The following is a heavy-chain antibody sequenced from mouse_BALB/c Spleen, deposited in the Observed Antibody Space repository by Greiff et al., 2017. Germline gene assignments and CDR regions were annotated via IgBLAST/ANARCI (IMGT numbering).Heavy chain of an antibody. CDR3: ARSYGKGAMDY. V-gene: IGHV5-17*02. CDR1: GFTFSSFG. CDR2: ISSGSSTI. D-gene: IGHD2-1*01. J-gene: IGHJ4*01. Sequence: EVQLVESGGGLVQPGGSRKLSCAASGFTFSSFGMHWVRQAPEKGLEWVAYISSGSSTIYYADTVKGRFTISRDNPKNTLFLQMTSLRSEDTAMYYCARSYGKGAMDYWGQGTSVTVSS.